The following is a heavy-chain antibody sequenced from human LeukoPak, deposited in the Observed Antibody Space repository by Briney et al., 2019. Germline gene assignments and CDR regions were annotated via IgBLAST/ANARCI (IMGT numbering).Heavy chain of an antibody. V-gene: IGHV3-30*18. CDR2: ISYDGSNK. D-gene: IGHD6-6*01. CDR1: GFTFSSYE. Sequence: PGGSLRLSCAASGFTFSSYEMNWVRQAPGKGLEWVAVISYDGSNKYYADSVKGRFTISRDNSKNTLYLQMNSLRTEDTAVYYCAKVAIAATVSNYFDSRGQGTLVTVSS. CDR3: AKVAIAATVSNYFDS. J-gene: IGHJ4*02.